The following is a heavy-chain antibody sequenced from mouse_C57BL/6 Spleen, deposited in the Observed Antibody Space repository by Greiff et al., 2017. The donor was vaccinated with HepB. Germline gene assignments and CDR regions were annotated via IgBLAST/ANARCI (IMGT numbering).Heavy chain of an antibody. CDR2: IYPRDGST. CDR1: GYTFTDHT. J-gene: IGHJ1*03. V-gene: IGHV1-78*01. CDR3: ARKGYYCSSSWYFDV. Sequence: VQLQQSDAELVKPGASVKISCKVSGYTFTDHTIHWMKQRPEQGLEWIGYIYPRDGSTKYNEKFKGKATLTADKSSSTAYMQLNSLTSEDSAVYFCARKGYYCSSSWYFDVWGTGTTVTVSS. D-gene: IGHD1-1*01.